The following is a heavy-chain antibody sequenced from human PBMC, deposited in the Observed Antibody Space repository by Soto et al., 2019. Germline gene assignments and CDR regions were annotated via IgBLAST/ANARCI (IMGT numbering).Heavy chain of an antibody. CDR1: GYTLSSQG. Sequence: APVEVSCKSSGYTLSSQGLSWGGQAPGKRLGWMGWISAYNGNTNYAQKLQGRVTMTTDTSTSTAYMELRSLRSDDTAVYYCARDSHYYYGSGSPRSWFDPWGQGTLVTVSS. CDR3: ARDSHYYYGSGSPRSWFDP. CDR2: ISAYNGNT. D-gene: IGHD3-10*01. V-gene: IGHV1-18*01. J-gene: IGHJ5*02.